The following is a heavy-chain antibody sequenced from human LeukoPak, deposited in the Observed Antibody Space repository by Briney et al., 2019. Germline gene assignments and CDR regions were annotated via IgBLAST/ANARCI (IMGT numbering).Heavy chain of an antibody. V-gene: IGHV3-33*01. CDR1: GFTFSSYG. D-gene: IGHD4-23*01. CDR2: IWYDGSNK. Sequence: GGSLRLSCAASGFTFSSYGMHWVRQAPGKGLEWVAVIWYDGSNKYYADSVKGRFTISRDNSKNTLYLQMNSLRAEDTAVYYCARGFRVRWSYFDYWGQGTLVTVSS. CDR3: ARGFRVRWSYFDY. J-gene: IGHJ4*02.